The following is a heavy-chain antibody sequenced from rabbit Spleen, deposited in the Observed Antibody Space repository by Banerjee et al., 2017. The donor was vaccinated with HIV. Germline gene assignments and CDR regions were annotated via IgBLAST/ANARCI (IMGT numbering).Heavy chain of an antibody. D-gene: IGHD1-1*01. CDR3: ARDTSTSFSSYGMDL. Sequence: QEQLVESGGGLVQPEGSLTLTCTASGFSFSSGYDMCWVRQAPGKGLEWVACAVAGSSDSTYSASWAKGRFTISKTSSTTVTLQMTSLTAADTATYFCARDTSTSFSSYGMDLWGPGDPGHRL. CDR1: GFSFSSGYD. CDR2: AVAGSSDST. V-gene: IGHV1S45*01. J-gene: IGHJ6*01.